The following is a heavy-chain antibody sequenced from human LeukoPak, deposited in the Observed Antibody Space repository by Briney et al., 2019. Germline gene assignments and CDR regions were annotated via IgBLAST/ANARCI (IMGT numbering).Heavy chain of an antibody. CDR1: GFTVSDNY. D-gene: IGHD6-13*01. CDR2: MYSRGDT. J-gene: IGHJ5*02. Sequence: GGSMRLSCAASGFTVSDNYMSWVRQAPGKGLEWVSVMYSRGDTYYANSVKGRFTFSRDISKNTLYLQMNGLRTEDTAMYYCARDAPQVPAAGVLASWGQGTLVTVSS. CDR3: ARDAPQVPAAGVLAS. V-gene: IGHV3-53*01.